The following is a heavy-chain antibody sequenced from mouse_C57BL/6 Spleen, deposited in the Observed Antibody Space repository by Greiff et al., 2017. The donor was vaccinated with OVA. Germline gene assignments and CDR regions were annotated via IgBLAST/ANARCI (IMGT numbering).Heavy chain of an antibody. J-gene: IGHJ1*03. CDR1: GFTFSSYA. CDR3: TRDGYGSSYWYFDV. Sequence: EVHLVESGEGLVKPGGSLKLSCAASGFTFSSYAMSWVRQTPEKRLEWVAYISSGGDYIYYADTVKGRFTISRDNARNTLYLQMSSLKSEDTAMYYCTRDGYGSSYWYFDVWGTGTTVTVSS. V-gene: IGHV5-9-1*02. D-gene: IGHD1-1*01. CDR2: ISSGGDYI.